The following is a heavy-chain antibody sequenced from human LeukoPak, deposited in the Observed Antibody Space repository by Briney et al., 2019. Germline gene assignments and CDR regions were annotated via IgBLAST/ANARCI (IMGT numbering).Heavy chain of an antibody. J-gene: IGHJ5*02. CDR2: ISGSGGST. Sequence: GGSLRLSCAASGFTFSSYAMSWVRQAPGKGLEWASAISGSGGSTYYADSVKGRFIISRDNSKNTLYLQMNSLRAEDTAVYYCAKDYCSSTSCYAYWFDPWGQGTLVTVSS. CDR1: GFTFSSYA. D-gene: IGHD2-2*01. CDR3: AKDYCSSTSCYAYWFDP. V-gene: IGHV3-23*01.